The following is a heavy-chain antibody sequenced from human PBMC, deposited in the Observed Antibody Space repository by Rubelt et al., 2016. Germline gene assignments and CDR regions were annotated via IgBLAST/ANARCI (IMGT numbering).Heavy chain of an antibody. D-gene: IGHD1-26*01. Sequence: EVQLVESGGGLVQPGGSLRLSCAVSGFTVSRNYMSWVRQAPGKGLEWVSGIFSGDYTLYADSVKGRFSISRDNSKNTLFLKLTRRRAEDTAVYFCASGPAVGPTTAQFDFWGQGFLVTVSA. CDR1: GFTVSRNY. J-gene: IGHJ5*01. CDR2: IFSGDYT. V-gene: IGHV3-66*01. CDR3: ASGPAVGPTTAQFDF.